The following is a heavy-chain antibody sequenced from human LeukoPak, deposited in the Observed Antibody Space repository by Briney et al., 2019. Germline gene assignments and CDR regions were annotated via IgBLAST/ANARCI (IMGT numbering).Heavy chain of an antibody. D-gene: IGHD2-2*01. V-gene: IGHV4-59*01. CDR3: AREREYCSSTSCYLSAFDI. CDR2: IYYSGST. J-gene: IGHJ3*02. CDR1: GGSISSYY. Sequence: PSETLSLTCTVSGGSISSYYWSWLRQPPGKGLEWLGYIYYSGSTNYNPSLKSRVTISVDTSKNRFSLKLSSVTAADTAVYYCAREREYCSSTSCYLSAFDIWGQGTMVTVSS.